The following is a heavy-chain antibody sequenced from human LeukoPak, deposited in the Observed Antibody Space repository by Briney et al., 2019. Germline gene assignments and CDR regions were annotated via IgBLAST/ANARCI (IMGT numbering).Heavy chain of an antibody. CDR2: IYYTGST. CDR3: ARLPLDYGDYGGFEY. J-gene: IGHJ4*02. D-gene: IGHD4-23*01. V-gene: IGHV4-59*01. Sequence: PSETLSLTCTVSGGSINSYYWSWIRQSPGKGLEWIGNIYYTGSTNYNPSLKSRVTISVDTSKHQFSLKLPSVTAADTAIYYCARLPLDYGDYGGFEYWGQGILVTVST. CDR1: GGSINSYY.